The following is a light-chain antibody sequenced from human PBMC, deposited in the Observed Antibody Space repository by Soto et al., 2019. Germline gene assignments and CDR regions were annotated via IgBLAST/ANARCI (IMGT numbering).Light chain of an antibody. CDR1: SSDIGGYNY. J-gene: IGLJ2*01. Sequence: QSALAQPAAVSGSPGQSITISCTGTSSDIGGYNYVSWYQQHPGKPPKLMIYEVSNRPSGVSNRFSGSKSGNTASLTISGLQAEDEADYYCSSYTTSSTVLFAGGTKVTVL. V-gene: IGLV2-14*01. CDR3: SSYTTSSTVL. CDR2: EVS.